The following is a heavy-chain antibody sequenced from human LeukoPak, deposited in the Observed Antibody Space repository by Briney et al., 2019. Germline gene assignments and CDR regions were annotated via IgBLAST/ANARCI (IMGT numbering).Heavy chain of an antibody. Sequence: PGGSLRLSCAASGFTFRSYAMNWVRQAPGKGLEWVSSTSYSGDSRFYADSVKGRFTISRDNSENMLYLQMNSLRADDTALYFCARSTVGSNYGQNSYHYYFDFWGQGTLVTVSS. D-gene: IGHD5-18*01. J-gene: IGHJ4*02. CDR2: TSYSGDSR. CDR3: ARSTVGSNYGQNSYHYYFDF. CDR1: GFTFRSYA. V-gene: IGHV3-23*01.